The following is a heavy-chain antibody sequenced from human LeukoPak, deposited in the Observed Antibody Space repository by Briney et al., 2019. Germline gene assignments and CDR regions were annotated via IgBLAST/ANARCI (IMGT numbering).Heavy chain of an antibody. CDR2: ISSNGGST. D-gene: IGHD2-15*01. CDR1: GFTFSSYA. Sequence: PGGSLRLSCVASGFTFSSYAMHWVRQAPGKGLEYVSAISSNGGSTHYANSVKGRFTISRDNSKNTLYLQMGSLRAEDMAVYYCAKGGTAVLVDDYWGQGTLVTVSS. V-gene: IGHV3-64*01. J-gene: IGHJ4*02. CDR3: AKGGTAVLVDDY.